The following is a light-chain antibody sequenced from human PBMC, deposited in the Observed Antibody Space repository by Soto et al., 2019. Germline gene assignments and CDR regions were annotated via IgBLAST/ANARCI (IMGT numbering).Light chain of an antibody. CDR1: QSVDSW. J-gene: IGKJ1*01. CDR2: KAS. Sequence: DIQMTQSPSTLSASIGDRVTITCRASQSVDSWLAWYQQQPGKAPKLLIYKASSLQTGVPSRFSGSGSGTGFTLTISSLQPDDFATYYCQHYNDYSRVFGQGTKVEIK. V-gene: IGKV1-5*03. CDR3: QHYNDYSRV.